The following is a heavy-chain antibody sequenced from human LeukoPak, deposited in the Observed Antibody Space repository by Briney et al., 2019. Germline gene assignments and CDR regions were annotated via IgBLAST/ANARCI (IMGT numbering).Heavy chain of an antibody. J-gene: IGHJ6*02. CDR2: ISYDGSNK. CDR3: ARERSITMVRGVINYYYGMDV. Sequence: GGSLRLSCAASGFTFSSYAMHWVRQAPGKGLEWVAVISYDGSNKYCADSVKGRFTISSDNSKNTLYLQMNSLRAEDTAVYYCARERSITMVRGVINYYYGMDVWGQGTTVTVSS. CDR1: GFTFSSYA. D-gene: IGHD3-10*01. V-gene: IGHV3-30*04.